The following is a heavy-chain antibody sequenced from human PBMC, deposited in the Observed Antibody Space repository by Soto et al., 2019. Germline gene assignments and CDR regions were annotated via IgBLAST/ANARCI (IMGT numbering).Heavy chain of an antibody. V-gene: IGHV2-70*01. CDR2: VDWDDDK. D-gene: IGHD6-19*01. CDR1: GFSLSNTGMC. Sequence: SGPTLVNPTQTLTLTCSFSGFSLSNTGMCVSWIRQPPGKALEWLALVDWDDDKLYSTSLKTRLTISKDTSKNQVVLTMTNMGPVDTATYFCARTHRSGLFDYRAQGTVDIVSS. J-gene: IGHJ4*02. CDR3: ARTHRSGLFDY.